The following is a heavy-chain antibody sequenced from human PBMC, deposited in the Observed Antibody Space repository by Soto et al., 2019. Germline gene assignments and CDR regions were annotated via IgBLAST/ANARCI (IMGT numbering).Heavy chain of an antibody. J-gene: IGHJ4*02. CDR1: GYTFTGYY. D-gene: IGHD1-26*01. V-gene: IGHV1-2*02. CDR3: ARAQNIVGATTPVGY. CDR2: INPNSGGT. Sequence: ASVKVSCKASGYTFTGYYMHWVRQAPGQGLEWMGWINPNSGGTNYAQKFQGRVTMTRDTSISTAYMELSRLRSDDTAVYYCARAQNIVGATTPVGYWGQGTLVTVSS.